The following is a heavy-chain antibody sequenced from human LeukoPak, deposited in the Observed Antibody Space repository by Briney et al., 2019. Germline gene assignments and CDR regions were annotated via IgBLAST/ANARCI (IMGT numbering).Heavy chain of an antibody. Sequence: PGGSLRLSCEGSGFTFSTSWMDWVRQAPGKGLQWVANIKPDGSDKYYAESVRGRFTISRDNAKNSLYLGMNSLTADDTAVYYCARDRGWRQYDYWGQGTLVTVSS. J-gene: IGHJ4*02. D-gene: IGHD5-24*01. CDR2: IKPDGSDK. CDR3: ARDRGWRQYDY. CDR1: GFTFSTSW. V-gene: IGHV3-7*04.